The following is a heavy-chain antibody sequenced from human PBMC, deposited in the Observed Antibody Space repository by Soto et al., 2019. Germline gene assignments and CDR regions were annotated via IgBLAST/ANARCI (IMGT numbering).Heavy chain of an antibody. CDR1: GDSVSSNSAA. D-gene: IGHD6-19*01. Sequence: PSQTISLTCAITGDSVSSNSAAWNWIRQSQSRGLEWLGRTYYRSKWYNDYAVSVKSRITINPDTSKNQFSLQLNSVTPEDTAVYYCASIAVASIDDAFDIWGQGTMVTVSS. CDR3: ASIAVASIDDAFDI. CDR2: TYYRSKWYN. V-gene: IGHV6-1*01. J-gene: IGHJ3*02.